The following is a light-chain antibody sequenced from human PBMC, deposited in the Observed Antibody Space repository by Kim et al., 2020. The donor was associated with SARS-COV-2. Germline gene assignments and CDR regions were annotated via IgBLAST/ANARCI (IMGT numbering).Light chain of an antibody. CDR1: QSVSSSY. CDR2: GAS. Sequence: SPGETATLSCRASQSVSSSYLVWYQQKPGQATRLLIYGASSRATGIPDRFSGSGSGTDFTLTISRLEPEDFAVYYCQEYGRTPRTFGQGTKVDIK. CDR3: QEYGRTPRT. J-gene: IGKJ1*01. V-gene: IGKV3-20*01.